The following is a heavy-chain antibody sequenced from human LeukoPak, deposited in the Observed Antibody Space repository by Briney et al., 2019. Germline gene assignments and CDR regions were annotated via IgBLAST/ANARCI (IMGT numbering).Heavy chain of an antibody. CDR2: ISGSGGST. V-gene: IGHV3-23*01. CDR1: GFTFSSYA. D-gene: IGHD6-19*01. J-gene: IGHJ4*02. CDR3: ARDKLKQWLVYGLDY. Sequence: GGSLRLSCAASGFTFSSYAMSWVRQVPGEGLEWVSGISGSGGSTYHADSVKGRFTISRDNAKNSLYLQMNSLRDEDTAVYYCARDKLKQWLVYGLDYWGQGTLVTVSS.